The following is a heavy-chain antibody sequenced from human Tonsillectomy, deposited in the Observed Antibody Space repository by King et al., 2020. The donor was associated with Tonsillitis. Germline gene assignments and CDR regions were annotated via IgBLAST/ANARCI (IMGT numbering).Heavy chain of an antibody. CDR2: IYSSGST. J-gene: IGHJ6*02. Sequence: VQLQESGPGLVKPSETLSLTCTVSGGSISGYYWSWIRQPPGKGLEYIGYIYSSGSTNYNPSLKSRLTISVDTSKNQFSLKLSSVTAADTAVYYCARGRGLDYGMDVGGQGTTVTVSS. V-gene: IGHV4-59*08. CDR3: ARGRGLDYGMDV. CDR1: GGSISGYY. D-gene: IGHD3-10*01.